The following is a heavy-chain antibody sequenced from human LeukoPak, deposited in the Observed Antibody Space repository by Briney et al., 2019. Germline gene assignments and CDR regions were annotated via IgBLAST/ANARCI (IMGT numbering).Heavy chain of an antibody. CDR3: ARDLGGSGYCSGGSCYYMDV. J-gene: IGHJ6*03. Sequence: SVKVSCKASGGTFSSYTISWVRQAPGQGLEWMGRIIPILGIANYPQKFQGRVTITADESTSTAYMELSSLRSEDTAVYYCARDLGGSGYCSGGSCYYMDVWGKGTTVTVSS. CDR1: GGTFSSYT. V-gene: IGHV1-69*04. D-gene: IGHD2-15*01. CDR2: IIPILGIA.